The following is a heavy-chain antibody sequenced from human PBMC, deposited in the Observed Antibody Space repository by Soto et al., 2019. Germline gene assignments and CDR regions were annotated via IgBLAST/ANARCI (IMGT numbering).Heavy chain of an antibody. D-gene: IGHD3-16*01. CDR1: GGSVSSWSHS. CDR2: IYNSGST. Sequence: QVQLQESGPGLVKPSETLSLICTVSGGSVSSWSHSWNWIRQPPGKGLEWIGYIYNSGSTNCNSSLRSRVTISVDTSKNQFSLKLSSVTAADTAVYYCARLGKTASWFDPWGQGTLVTVSS. V-gene: IGHV4-61*01. CDR3: ARLGKTASWFDP. J-gene: IGHJ5*02.